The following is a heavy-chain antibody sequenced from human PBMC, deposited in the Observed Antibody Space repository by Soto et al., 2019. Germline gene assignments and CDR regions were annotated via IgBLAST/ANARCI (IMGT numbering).Heavy chain of an antibody. V-gene: IGHV3-33*01. Sequence: GGSLRLSCAASGFTFSSYGMHWVRQAPGKGLEWVAVIWYDGSNKYYADSVEGRFTISRDNSKNTLYLQMNSLRAEDTAVYYCARGIQSGYYYYYYMDVWGKGTTVTVSS. J-gene: IGHJ6*03. CDR2: IWYDGSNK. CDR3: ARGIQSGYYYYYYMDV. CDR1: GFTFSSYG. D-gene: IGHD3-10*01.